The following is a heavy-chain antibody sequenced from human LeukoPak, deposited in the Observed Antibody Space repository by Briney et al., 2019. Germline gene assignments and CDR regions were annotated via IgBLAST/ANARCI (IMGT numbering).Heavy chain of an antibody. CDR1: GGSPSGYF. CDR2: VYCNGRT. Sequence: SETLSLTCTVTGGSPSGYFWSWIRQPPGKGLEWLGHVYCNGRTNYHPTLNRRVSTSLDTSKNRFSLNLISVTAADTAVYYCARTYTSMVPLYFDSWGQGTLVTVSS. CDR3: ARTYTSMVPLYFDS. J-gene: IGHJ4*02. V-gene: IGHV4-59*03. D-gene: IGHD5-18*01.